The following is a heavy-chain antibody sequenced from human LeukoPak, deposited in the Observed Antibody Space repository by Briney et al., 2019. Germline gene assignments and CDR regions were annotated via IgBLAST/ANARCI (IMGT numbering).Heavy chain of an antibody. V-gene: IGHV4-59*01. CDR2: MYYRGNT. J-gene: IGHJ4*02. Sequence: SETLSLTCTVSGGSISNYYWSWIRQPPGKGLEWIGYMYYRGNTNYNPSLTSRVTISVDTSKNQFSLKLSSVTAADTAVYYCARDQGYSSSFDYWGQGTLVTVSS. CDR3: ARDQGYSSSFDY. D-gene: IGHD6-6*01. CDR1: GGSISNYY.